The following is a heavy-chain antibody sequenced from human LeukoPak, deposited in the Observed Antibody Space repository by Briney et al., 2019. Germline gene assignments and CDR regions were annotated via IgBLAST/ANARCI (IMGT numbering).Heavy chain of an antibody. D-gene: IGHD3-16*01. CDR2: ITFSSSHI. J-gene: IGHJ4*02. V-gene: IGHV3-21*01. CDR1: GFTFSGYV. Sequence: GGSLRLSCAASGFTFSGYVMTWVRQAPGKGLECVSSITFSSSHIYYADSVKGRFTISRDNAKNSLYLQMNSLRAEDTAVYYCARDRSGIGDEFGDFDYWGQGTLVTVSS. CDR3: ARDRSGIGDEFGDFDY.